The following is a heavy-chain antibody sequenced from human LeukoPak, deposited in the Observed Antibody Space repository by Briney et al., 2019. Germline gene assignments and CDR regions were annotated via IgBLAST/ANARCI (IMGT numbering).Heavy chain of an antibody. J-gene: IGHJ3*02. CDR1: GFIVSNYW. Sequence: GGPLRLSCAASGFIVSNYWMNWVRQAPGKGLVWVSRISSDGRTTSYADSVKGRFTISRDNAKNTLSLQMNSLRGEDTAVYYCGREDRIVLGNDAFDIWGQGTMVTVSS. D-gene: IGHD2-8*01. CDR3: GREDRIVLGNDAFDI. CDR2: ISSDGRTT. V-gene: IGHV3-74*01.